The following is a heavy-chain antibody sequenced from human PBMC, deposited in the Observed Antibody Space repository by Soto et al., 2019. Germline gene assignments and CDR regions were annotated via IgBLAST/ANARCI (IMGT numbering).Heavy chain of an antibody. Sequence: PGGSLRLSCAASGFTFSSYAMHWVRQAPGKGLEWVAVISYDGSNKYYADSVKGRFTISRDNSKNTLYLQMNSLRAEDTAVYYCARGLGYCTNGVCYDDWFDPWGQGTLVTVSS. V-gene: IGHV3-30-3*01. D-gene: IGHD2-8*01. CDR2: ISYDGSNK. CDR3: ARGLGYCTNGVCYDDWFDP. J-gene: IGHJ5*02. CDR1: GFTFSSYA.